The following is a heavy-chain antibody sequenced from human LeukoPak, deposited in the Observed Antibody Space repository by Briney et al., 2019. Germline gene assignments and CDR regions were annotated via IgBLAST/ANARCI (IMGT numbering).Heavy chain of an antibody. CDR2: INPNSGGT. CDR3: ARVPSRGRQQLVNY. J-gene: IGHJ4*02. V-gene: IGHV1-2*02. CDR1: GYIFTDYY. D-gene: IGHD6-13*01. Sequence: ASVKVSCKASGYIFTDYYMHWVRQAPGQGLEWMGWINPNSGGTNYAQKFQGRVTMTRDTSISTAYMELSRLRSDDTAVYYCARVPSRGRQQLVNYWGQGTLVTVSS.